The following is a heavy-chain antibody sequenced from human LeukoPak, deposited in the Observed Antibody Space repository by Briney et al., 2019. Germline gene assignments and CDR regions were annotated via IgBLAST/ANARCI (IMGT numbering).Heavy chain of an antibody. CDR1: GYTFTSYG. D-gene: IGHD2-15*01. CDR2: ISAYNGNT. V-gene: IGHV1-18*01. J-gene: IGHJ5*02. CDR3: ARDVRDCSGGSCYRFDP. Sequence: GASVKVSCKASGYTFTSYGISWVRQAPGQGLEWTGWISAYNGNTNYAQKLQGRVTMTTDTSTSTAYMELRSLRSDDTAVYYCARDVRDCSGGSCYRFDPWGQGTLVTVSS.